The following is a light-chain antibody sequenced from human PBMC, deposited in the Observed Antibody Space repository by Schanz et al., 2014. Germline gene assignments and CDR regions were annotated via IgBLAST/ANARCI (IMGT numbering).Light chain of an antibody. V-gene: IGKV3-15*01. Sequence: EIVMTQSPATLSVSPGDGATLSCRTSQSVGSNLAWYQQKPGQAPRLLIYGASTRATGIPARFSGSGSETEFTLTISSLQSEDFAVYYCQQYNNWPPFTFGPGTKVDIK. CDR3: QQYNNWPPFT. CDR1: QSVGSN. CDR2: GAS. J-gene: IGKJ3*01.